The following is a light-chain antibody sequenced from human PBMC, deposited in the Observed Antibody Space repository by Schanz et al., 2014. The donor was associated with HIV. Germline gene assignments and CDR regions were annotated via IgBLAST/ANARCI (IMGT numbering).Light chain of an antibody. CDR2: GNS. J-gene: IGLJ2*01. CDR3: QSFDDSLSGVV. CDR1: SSNIGAGYD. Sequence: QSALTQPASVSGSPGQSITISCTGSSSNIGAGYDVHWYQQLPGTAPKLLIYGNSNRPSGVPDRFSGSKSGTSASLVITGLQAEDEGDYYCQSFDDSLSGVVFGGGTKLTVL. V-gene: IGLV1-40*01.